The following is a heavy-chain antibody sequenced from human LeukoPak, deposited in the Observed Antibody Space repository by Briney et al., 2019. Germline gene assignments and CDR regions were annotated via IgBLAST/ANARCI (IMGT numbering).Heavy chain of an antibody. Sequence: GASVKVSCKASGYTFTSYGISWVRQAPGQGLEWMGWISAYNGNTNYAQKLQGRVTMTTDTSTSTAYMELRSLRSDDTAVYYCARVPLYYDFWSGYYKDGVNPFDYWGQGTLVTVSS. V-gene: IGHV1-18*01. CDR2: ISAYNGNT. J-gene: IGHJ4*02. CDR3: ARVPLYYDFWSGYYKDGVNPFDY. D-gene: IGHD3-3*01. CDR1: GYTFTSYG.